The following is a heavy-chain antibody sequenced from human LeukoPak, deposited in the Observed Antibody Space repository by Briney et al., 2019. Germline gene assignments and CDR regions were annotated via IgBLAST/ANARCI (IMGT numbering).Heavy chain of an antibody. Sequence: GGSLRLSCAGSGFTFSSYAMSWVRQAPGKGLEWVSVISSTGGSTFYADSVKSGFTISRDNYKSTLFLQMHSLRAEDTGLYYCAKDRWGPTGERTRLPLSW. V-gene: IGHV3-23*01. J-gene: IGHJ5*01. D-gene: IGHD2-21*02. CDR3: AKDRWGPTGERTRLPLS. CDR1: GFTFSSYA. CDR2: ISSTGGST.